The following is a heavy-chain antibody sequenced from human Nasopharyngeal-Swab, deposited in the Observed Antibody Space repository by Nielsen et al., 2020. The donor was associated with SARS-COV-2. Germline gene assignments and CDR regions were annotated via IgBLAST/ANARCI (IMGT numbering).Heavy chain of an antibody. CDR2: IGDKAHSYAT. Sequence: GESLKISCAASGFLFSGSAIHWVRQASGKGLEWIGRIGDKAHSYATTYVASMEGRFTISRTDSNNTAYLEMDSLKTEDTALYYCTTDYYFDYWGQGTLVTVSS. J-gene: IGHJ4*02. CDR1: GFLFSGSA. CDR3: TTDYYFDY. V-gene: IGHV3-73*01.